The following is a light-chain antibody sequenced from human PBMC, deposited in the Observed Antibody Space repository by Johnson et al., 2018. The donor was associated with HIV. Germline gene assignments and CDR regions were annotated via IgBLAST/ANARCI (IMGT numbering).Light chain of an antibody. J-gene: IGLJ1*01. V-gene: IGLV1-51*01. Sequence: QSVLTQPPSVSAAPGQKVTISCSGSSSNIGRNYVSWYQQLPGTAPKLLIFDNNKRPSGIPDRFSASKSGTSATLGISGLQTGDEADYYCGTWDNSLSAGVVGSGTKVTVL. CDR3: GTWDNSLSAGV. CDR2: DNN. CDR1: SSNIGRNY.